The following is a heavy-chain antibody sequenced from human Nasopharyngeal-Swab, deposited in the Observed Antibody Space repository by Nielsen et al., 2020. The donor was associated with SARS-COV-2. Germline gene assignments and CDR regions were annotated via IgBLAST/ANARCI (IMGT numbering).Heavy chain of an antibody. J-gene: IGHJ6*02. CDR2: ISHSGTS. CDR3: ARGGPPGHYYHYYGLDV. Sequence: PGKGLEWIGEISHSGTSKYNPAPKSRVTISVDTSKNQVSLKLRSVTAADRGVYYCARGGPPGHYYHYYGLDVWGQGTTVTVSS. V-gene: IGHV4-34*01. D-gene: IGHD1-14*01.